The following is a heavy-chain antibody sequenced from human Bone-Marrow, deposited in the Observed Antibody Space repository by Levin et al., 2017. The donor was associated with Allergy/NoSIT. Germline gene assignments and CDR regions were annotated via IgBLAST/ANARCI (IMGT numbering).Heavy chain of an antibody. CDR1: GGTFSSYA. Sequence: ASVKVSCKASGGTFSSYAISWVRQAPGQGLEWMGGIIPIFGTANYAQKFQGRVTITADKSTSTAYMELSSLRSEDTAVYYCARRRSITMVQGMYYYYMDVWGKGTTVTVSS. D-gene: IGHD3-10*01. V-gene: IGHV1-69*06. CDR2: IIPIFGTA. CDR3: ARRRSITMVQGMYYYYMDV. J-gene: IGHJ6*03.